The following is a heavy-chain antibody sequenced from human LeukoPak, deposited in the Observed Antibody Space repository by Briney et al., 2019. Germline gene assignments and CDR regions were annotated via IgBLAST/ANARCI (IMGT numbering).Heavy chain of an antibody. D-gene: IGHD3-22*01. CDR1: GGTFSSYG. CDR3: ARLKGYDSSGYLYYYYYMDV. Sequence: ASVKVSCKASGGTFSSYGISWVRQAPGQGLEWMGWISAYNGNTNYALKLQGRVTMTTDTSTSTAYMELRSLRSDDTAVYYCARLKGYDSSGYLYYYYYMDVWGKGTTVTVSS. V-gene: IGHV1-18*01. CDR2: ISAYNGNT. J-gene: IGHJ6*03.